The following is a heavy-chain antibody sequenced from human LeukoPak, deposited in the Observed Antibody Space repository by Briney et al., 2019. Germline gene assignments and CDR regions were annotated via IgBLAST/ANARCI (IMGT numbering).Heavy chain of an antibody. J-gene: IGHJ4*02. CDR1: GGIIRSTTYY. V-gene: IGHV4-39*07. CDR3: ARKGVVITGSFDY. Sequence: SETLSLTCSVSGGIIRSTTYYWGWIRQPPVKGLEWIGSIYYSGSTYYNPSLKSRVTISVDTSKNQFSLKLSSVTAADTAVYYCARKGVVITGSFDYWGQGTLVTVSS. CDR2: IYYSGST. D-gene: IGHD3-22*01.